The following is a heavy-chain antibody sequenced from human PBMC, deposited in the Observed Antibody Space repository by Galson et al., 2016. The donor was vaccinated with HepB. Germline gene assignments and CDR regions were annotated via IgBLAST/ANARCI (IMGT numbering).Heavy chain of an antibody. CDR3: ARDIYGPTYLYYYGLDV. V-gene: IGHV3-33*01. D-gene: IGHD2/OR15-2a*01. CDR1: GFTFSRYG. Sequence: SLRLSCAASGFTFSRYGMHWVRQTPGKGLEWVAGILYDESNEKYADSVKGRFTISRDNSKNTLNLQMNSLRAEDTAVYYCARDIYGPTYLYYYGLDVWGEGTTVTVSA. CDR2: ILYDESNE. J-gene: IGHJ6*04.